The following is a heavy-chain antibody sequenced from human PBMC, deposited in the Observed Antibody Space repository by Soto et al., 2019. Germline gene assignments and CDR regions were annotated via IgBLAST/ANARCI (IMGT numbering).Heavy chain of an antibody. D-gene: IGHD6-19*01. Sequence: SETLSLTCTVSGGSISTYYWSWIRQPPGKGLEWIGYIYYSGSTNYNPSLKSRVTISVDTSKNQFSLRLTSVTAADTAVYYCARQLVAGGFTDYWGQGTLVTVSS. J-gene: IGHJ4*02. CDR1: GGSISTYY. CDR3: ARQLVAGGFTDY. CDR2: IYYSGST. V-gene: IGHV4-59*08.